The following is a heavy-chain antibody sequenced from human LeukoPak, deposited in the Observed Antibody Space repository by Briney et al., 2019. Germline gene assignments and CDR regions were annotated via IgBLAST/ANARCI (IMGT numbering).Heavy chain of an antibody. V-gene: IGHV2-5*02. D-gene: IGHD2/OR15-2a*01. CDR2: IYWDDDN. J-gene: IGHJ4*02. CDR1: GFSLSTSAVG. CDR3: AHRNPQSMAYYFDY. Sequence: SGPTLVKPTQTLTLTCTFSGFSLSTSAVGVGWIRQPPGKALEWLALIYWDDDNRYSPSLKSRLTITKDTSKNQVVLAMSNMDPVDTATYYCAHRNPQSMAYYFDYWGQGTLVTVSS.